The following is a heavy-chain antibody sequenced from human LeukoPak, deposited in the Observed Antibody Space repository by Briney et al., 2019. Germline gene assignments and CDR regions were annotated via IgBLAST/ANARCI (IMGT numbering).Heavy chain of an antibody. CDR3: ARGISSALDF. D-gene: IGHD2/OR15-2a*01. V-gene: IGHV6-1*01. CDR2: TYYTSKWNN. Sequence: SQTLSLTCGISGDSVFRDDVAWNWLRQSPSRGLEWLGRTYYTSKWNNDYAGSVKSRATINLDTAKNQLSLQLDSVTPEDSAVYFCARGISSALDFWGQGTLVTVSS. J-gene: IGHJ4*02. CDR1: GDSVFRDDVA.